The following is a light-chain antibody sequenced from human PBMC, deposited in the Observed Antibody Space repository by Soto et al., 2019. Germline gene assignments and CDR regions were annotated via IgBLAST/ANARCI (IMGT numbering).Light chain of an antibody. V-gene: IGKV1-5*01. J-gene: IGKJ1*01. Sequence: DIQITQSPSTLSASVGDRVSITCRASHNVSNCLAWYQQKPGKAPKVLIYDASILESGVPPRFSGSGSGSEFTLTISSLQPDDFATYYCQQYNSYSWTFGPGTKVDIK. CDR2: DAS. CDR1: HNVSNC. CDR3: QQYNSYSWT.